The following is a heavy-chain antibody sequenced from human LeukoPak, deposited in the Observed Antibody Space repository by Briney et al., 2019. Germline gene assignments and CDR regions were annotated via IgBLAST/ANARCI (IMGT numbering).Heavy chain of an antibody. CDR3: ARTLYSSSWYGGVFDY. V-gene: IGHV1-46*01. D-gene: IGHD6-13*01. CDR1: GYTFTSYY. CDR2: INPSGGST. J-gene: IGHJ4*02. Sequence: ASVKVSCKASGYTFTSYYMHWVRQAPGQGLEWMGIINPSGGSTSYAQKFQGRVTMTRDTSISTAYMELSRLRSDDTAVYYCARTLYSSSWYGGVFDYWGQGTLVTVSS.